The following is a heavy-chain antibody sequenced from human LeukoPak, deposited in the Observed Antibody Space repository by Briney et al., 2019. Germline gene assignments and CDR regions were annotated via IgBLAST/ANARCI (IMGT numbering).Heavy chain of an antibody. CDR3: ARDRPYYDILTGLDP. J-gene: IGHJ5*02. CDR1: GGSISSYY. D-gene: IGHD3-9*01. Sequence: SETLSLTCTVSGGSISSYYWSWIRQPPGKGLEWIGYIYYSGSTYYNPSLRSRVTISVDTSKNQFSQKLSSVTAADTAVYYCARDRPYYDILTGLDPWGQGTLVTVSS. CDR2: IYYSGST. V-gene: IGHV4-59*12.